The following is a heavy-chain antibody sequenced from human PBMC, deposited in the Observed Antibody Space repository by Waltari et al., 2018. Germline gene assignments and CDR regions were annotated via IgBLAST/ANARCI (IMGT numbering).Heavy chain of an antibody. Sequence: EVELAQAGGGLVQPGGSLRLSCDASGLTLSRFWMTWIRQAPGKGLEWMATINPDGSEKHYVDSVKGRFTISRDDAKNSLFLQMNSLRGEDTRVYYCTGAGGRWGQGTLVTVSS. J-gene: IGHJ4*02. CDR2: INPDGSEK. CDR3: TGAGGR. V-gene: IGHV3-7*01. D-gene: IGHD7-27*01. CDR1: GLTLSRFW.